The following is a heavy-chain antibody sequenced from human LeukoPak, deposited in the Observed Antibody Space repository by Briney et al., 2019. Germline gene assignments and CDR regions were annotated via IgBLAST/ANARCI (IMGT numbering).Heavy chain of an antibody. J-gene: IGHJ4*02. CDR2: INPNSGGT. CDR3: ARGGSVSHGYYYDSSGYYYFDY. CDR1: GYTFTGYY. V-gene: IGHV1-2*02. D-gene: IGHD3-22*01. Sequence: ASVKVSCKASGYTFTGYYMRWVRQAPGQGLEWMGWINPNSGGTNYAQKFQGRVTMTRDTSISTAYMELSRLRSDDTAVYYCARGGSVSHGYYYDSSGYYYFDYWGQGTLVTVSS.